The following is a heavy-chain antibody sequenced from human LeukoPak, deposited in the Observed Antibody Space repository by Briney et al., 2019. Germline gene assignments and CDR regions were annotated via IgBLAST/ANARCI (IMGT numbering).Heavy chain of an antibody. CDR2: ISSSSSTI. Sequence: PGGSLRLSCAASGFTFNDYALTWVRQTPGKGLEWVSYISSSSSTIYYADSVKGRFTISRDNAKNSLYLQMNSLRAEDTAAYYCARDLVVTTFDYWGQGTLVTVSS. CDR3: ARDLVVTTFDY. V-gene: IGHV3-48*01. J-gene: IGHJ4*02. D-gene: IGHD3-22*01. CDR1: GFTFNDYA.